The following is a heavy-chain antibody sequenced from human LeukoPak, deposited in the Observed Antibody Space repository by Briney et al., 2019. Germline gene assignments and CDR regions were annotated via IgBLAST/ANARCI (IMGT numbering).Heavy chain of an antibody. J-gene: IGHJ4*02. D-gene: IGHD2-15*01. V-gene: IGHV3-7*01. CDR1: GFTFSDYW. CDR2: IKQQGGEK. Sequence: GGSLTLSCAASGFTFSDYWMSWVRQTPGKGLEWVANIKQQGGEKYYVDSVKGRFTISRDNAKNSLYLQMNSLRAEDTAVYYCARDTPLRIGGQGTLVTVSS. CDR3: ARDTPLRI.